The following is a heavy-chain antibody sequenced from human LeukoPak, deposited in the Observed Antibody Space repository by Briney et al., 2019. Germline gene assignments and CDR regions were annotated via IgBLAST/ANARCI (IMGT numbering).Heavy chain of an antibody. V-gene: IGHV4-31*11. CDR1: GGSFSGYY. CDR2: IYYSGST. J-gene: IGHJ4*02. Sequence: SETLSLTCAVYGGSFSGYYWSWIRQHPGKGLEWIGYIYYSGSTYYNPSLKSRVTISVDTSKNQFSLKLSSVTAADTAVYYCARDNGSGSYYNEYYFDYWGQGTLVTVSS. CDR3: ARDNGSGSYYNEYYFDY. D-gene: IGHD3-10*01.